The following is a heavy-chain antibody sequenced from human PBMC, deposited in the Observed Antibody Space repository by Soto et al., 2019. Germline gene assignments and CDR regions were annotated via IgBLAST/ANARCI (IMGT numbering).Heavy chain of an antibody. CDR3: ARGADYGDYNWFDP. J-gene: IGHJ5*02. CDR1: GFTFSSSG. Sequence: QVQLVESGGGVVQPGRSLRLSCAASGFTFSSSGMHWVRQAPGKGLEWVAVIWYDGSNKYYADSVKGRFTISRDNSKSTLYLQMNSLRAEDTAVYYCARGADYGDYNWFDPWGQGTLVTVSS. CDR2: IWYDGSNK. D-gene: IGHD4-17*01. V-gene: IGHV3-33*01.